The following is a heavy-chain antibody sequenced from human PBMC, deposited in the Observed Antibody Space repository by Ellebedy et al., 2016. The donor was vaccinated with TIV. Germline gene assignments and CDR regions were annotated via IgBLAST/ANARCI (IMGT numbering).Heavy chain of an antibody. CDR3: ARDYTIFGVVRHYYYGMDV. CDR1: GGSISSYY. Sequence: SETLSLXXTVSGGSISSYYWSWIRQPPGKGLEWIGYIYYSGSTNYNPSLKSRVTISVDTSKNQFSLKLSSVTAADTAVYYCARDYTIFGVVRHYYYGMDVWGQGTTVTVSS. V-gene: IGHV4-59*01. CDR2: IYYSGST. J-gene: IGHJ6*02. D-gene: IGHD3-3*01.